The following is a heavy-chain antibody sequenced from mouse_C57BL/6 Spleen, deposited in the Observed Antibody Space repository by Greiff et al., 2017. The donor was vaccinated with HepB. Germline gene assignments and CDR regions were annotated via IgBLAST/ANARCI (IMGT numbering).Heavy chain of an antibody. CDR3: ARGVVATDFDY. V-gene: IGHV1-80*01. D-gene: IGHD1-1*01. J-gene: IGHJ2*01. Sequence: VQRVESGAELVKPGASVKISCKASGYAFSSYWMNWVKQRPGKGLEWIGQIYPGDGDTNYNGKFKGKATLTADKSSSTAYMQLSSLTSEDSAVYFCARGVVATDFDYWGQGTTLTVSS. CDR2: IYPGDGDT. CDR1: GYAFSSYW.